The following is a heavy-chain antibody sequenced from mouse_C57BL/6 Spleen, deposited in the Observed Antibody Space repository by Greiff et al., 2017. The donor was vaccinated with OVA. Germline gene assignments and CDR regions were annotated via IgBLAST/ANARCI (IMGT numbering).Heavy chain of an antibody. Sequence: VQLQQSGTELVKPGASVKLSCKASGYTFTSYWMHWVKQRPGQGLAWIGNINPSNGGTNYNEKFKSKATLTVDKSSSTAYMQLSSLTSEASAFCYRASGGPFLSFDFWGKGTTLTVSS. D-gene: IGHD3-3*01. CDR1: GYTFTSYW. V-gene: IGHV1-53*01. J-gene: IGHJ2*01. CDR3: ASGGPFLSFDF. CDR2: INPSNGGT.